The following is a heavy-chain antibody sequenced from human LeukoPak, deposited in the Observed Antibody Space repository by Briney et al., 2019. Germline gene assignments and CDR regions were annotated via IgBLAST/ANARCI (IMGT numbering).Heavy chain of an antibody. Sequence: PGASVKVSCTASGYTFTGYYMHWVRQAPGQGLEWMGWINPNSGGPNSAQKFQGRVTMTRDTSISTAYMELSRLRSDDTAVYYCARSWWVVVAATNNWFDPWGQGTLVTVSS. CDR2: INPNSGGP. CDR1: GYTFTGYY. CDR3: ARSWWVVVAATNNWFDP. J-gene: IGHJ5*02. V-gene: IGHV1-2*02. D-gene: IGHD2-15*01.